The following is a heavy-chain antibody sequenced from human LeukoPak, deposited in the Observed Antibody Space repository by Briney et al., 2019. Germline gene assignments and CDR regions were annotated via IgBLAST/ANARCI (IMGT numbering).Heavy chain of an antibody. V-gene: IGHV3-73*01. CDR1: GFTFSGST. D-gene: IGHD3-10*01. J-gene: IGHJ4*02. CDR3: ISLDYYGSGSLD. CDR2: IRSKANSYAT. Sequence: PGGSLRLSCAASGFTFSGSTMHWVRQASGKGLEWVGRIRSKANSYATAYAASVKGRFTISRDDSKNMAYLQMNSLKTEGTAVYYCISLDYYGSGSLDWGQGTLVTVSS.